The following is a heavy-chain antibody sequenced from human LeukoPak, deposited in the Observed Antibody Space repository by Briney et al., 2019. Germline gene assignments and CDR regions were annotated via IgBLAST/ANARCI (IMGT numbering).Heavy chain of an antibody. V-gene: IGHV3-48*02. CDR2: ISADSNTI. J-gene: IGHJ2*01. D-gene: IGHD2-15*01. Sequence: GGSLRLSCAASGFTFSNFWMHWVRQAPGEGLEWLSYISADSNTIYYADSVKGRFTISRDNAKTSLYLQMNPLRDEDTAVYYCARDRAAPTWFFDLWGRGTLVLVSS. CDR1: GFTFSNFW. CDR3: ARDRAAPTWFFDL.